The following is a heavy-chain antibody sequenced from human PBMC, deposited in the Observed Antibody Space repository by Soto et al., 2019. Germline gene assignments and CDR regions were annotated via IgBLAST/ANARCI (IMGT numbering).Heavy chain of an antibody. CDR3: ARTLDYGEEDY. Sequence: PSETLSLTCTVSGGSISSGGYYWSWIRQHPGKGPEWIGYIYYSGSTYYNPSLKSRVTISVDTSKNQFSLKLSSVTAADTAVYYCARTLDYGEEDYWGQGTLVTVSS. V-gene: IGHV4-31*03. J-gene: IGHJ4*02. CDR1: GGSISSGGYY. D-gene: IGHD4-17*01. CDR2: IYYSGST.